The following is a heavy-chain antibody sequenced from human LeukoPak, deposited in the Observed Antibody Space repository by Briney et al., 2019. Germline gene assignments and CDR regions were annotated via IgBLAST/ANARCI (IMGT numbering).Heavy chain of an antibody. CDR1: GDSVSSNSAA. D-gene: IGHD6-13*01. CDR3: AREGDGIAAAGTQYYFDY. V-gene: IGHV6-1*01. CDR2: TYYRSKWYN. J-gene: IGHJ4*02. Sequence: SQTLSLTCAISGDSVSSNSAAWNWIRQSPSRGLEWLGRTYYRSKWYNDYAVSVKSRITINPDTSKNQFSLQLNSVTPEDTVVYYCAREGDGIAAAGTQYYFDYWGQGTLVTVSS.